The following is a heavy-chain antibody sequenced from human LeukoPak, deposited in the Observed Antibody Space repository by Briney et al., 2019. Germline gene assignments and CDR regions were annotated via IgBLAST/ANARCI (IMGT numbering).Heavy chain of an antibody. CDR1: GASISSYY. D-gene: IGHD3-16*02. Sequence: PSETLSLTCTVSGASISSYYWNWIRQPPGKGLECIGYIYYSGNTNYNPSLKSRVTMSVDTSKNQFALNVTSVTAADTAVYCCAKFINIVSEIWGQGTMVTVSS. V-gene: IGHV4-59*12. CDR2: IYYSGNT. CDR3: AKFINIVSEI. J-gene: IGHJ3*02.